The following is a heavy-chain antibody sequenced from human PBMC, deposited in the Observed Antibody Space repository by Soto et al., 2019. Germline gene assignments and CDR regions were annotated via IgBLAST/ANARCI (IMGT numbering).Heavy chain of an antibody. CDR1: GDTFNFYT. Sequence: SVKVSCKASGDTFNFYTINWVRQAPGLGLEWMGRFNPILSMSNYAQKFEGRVTITADKSTNTAYMELSRLRVEDTAMYYCVTSYGSGYRAFDFWGQGALVTVSS. V-gene: IGHV1-69*02. D-gene: IGHD3-10*01. CDR3: VTSYGSGYRAFDF. CDR2: FNPILSMS. J-gene: IGHJ4*02.